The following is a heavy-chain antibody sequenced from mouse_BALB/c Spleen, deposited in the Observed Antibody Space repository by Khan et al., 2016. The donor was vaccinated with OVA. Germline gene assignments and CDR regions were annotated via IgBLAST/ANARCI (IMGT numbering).Heavy chain of an antibody. CDR1: GYSITSGYA. CDR3: ARGNYYGYYFDY. Sequence: EVQLQESGPGLVKPSQSLSLTCTVTGYSITSGYAWNWIRQFPGNKLEWMGYISYSGVTGYTPSLKSRISINRDTSKNQFFLQLNSVTTEDTATYYCARGNYYGYYFDYWGQGTTLTVSS. V-gene: IGHV3-2*02. D-gene: IGHD1-1*01. CDR2: ISYSGVT. J-gene: IGHJ2*01.